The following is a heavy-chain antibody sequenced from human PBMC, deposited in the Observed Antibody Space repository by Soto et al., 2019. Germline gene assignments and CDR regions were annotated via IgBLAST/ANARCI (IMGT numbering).Heavy chain of an antibody. CDR2: IYYSGTT. V-gene: IGHV4-31*03. CDR3: VSIYYTGSSGPFDY. CDR1: GDSISSGGYY. Sequence: QVQLQESGPGLVKPSQTLSLTCTVSGDSISSGGYYWSWIRQHPGKGLEWIGYIYYSGTTYYNPSLESRVTISADTSENQFSLRVNSVTVADTAVYYCVSIYYTGSSGPFDYWGQGTLVTVSS. J-gene: IGHJ4*02. D-gene: IGHD3-22*01.